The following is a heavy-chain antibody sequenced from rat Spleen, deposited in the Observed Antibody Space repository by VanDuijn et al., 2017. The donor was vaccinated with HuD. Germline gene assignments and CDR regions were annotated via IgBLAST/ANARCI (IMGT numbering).Heavy chain of an antibody. CDR1: GFTFSDYY. CDR2: ITHTGGTT. CDR3: TRERNWAFDH. D-gene: IGHD5-1*01. J-gene: IGHJ2*01. Sequence: EVQLVESDGGLVQPGRSLKLSCAASGFTFSDYYMTWIRQAPGKGLEWIASITHTGGTTYYPDSVKGRFTISRDNAKNTLYLQINSLRSEDTATYYCTRERNWAFDHWGQGVVVTVSS. V-gene: IGHV5-31*01.